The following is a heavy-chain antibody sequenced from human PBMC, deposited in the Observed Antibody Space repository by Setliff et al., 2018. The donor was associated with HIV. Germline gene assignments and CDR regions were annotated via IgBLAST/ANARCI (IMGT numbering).Heavy chain of an antibody. CDR1: GGSISSGGYY. CDR2: IFYNENT. CDR3: ARGPFVLRFLERLVYFDY. J-gene: IGHJ4*02. D-gene: IGHD3-3*01. Sequence: SETLSLTCTVSGGSISSGGYYWNWIRQHPGKGLEWIGYIFYNENTQYDPSLKSRVSMSVDTSKNQFSLNLRTVTAADTAIYYCARGPFVLRFLERLVYFDYWGQGKLVTVSS. V-gene: IGHV4-31*03.